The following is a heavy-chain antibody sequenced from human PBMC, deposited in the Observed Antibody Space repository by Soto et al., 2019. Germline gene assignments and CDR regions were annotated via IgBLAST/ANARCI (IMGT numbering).Heavy chain of an antibody. V-gene: IGHV3-21*04. D-gene: IGHD6-6*01. Sequence: GGSLRLSCAASGFTFSSYSMNWVRQAPGKGLEWVSSISSSSSYIYYADSVKGRFTISADKSISTAYLQWSSLKASDTAMYYCARTYTGVAAREVWWFDPWGQGTLVTVSS. J-gene: IGHJ5*02. CDR3: ARTYTGVAAREVWWFDP. CDR1: GFTFSSYS. CDR2: ISSSSSYI.